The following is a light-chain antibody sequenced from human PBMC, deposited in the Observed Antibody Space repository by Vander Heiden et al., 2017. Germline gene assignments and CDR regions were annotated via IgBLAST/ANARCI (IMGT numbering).Light chain of an antibody. V-gene: IGLV2-14*03. CDR3: SSYRSSSTPYV. J-gene: IGLJ1*01. CDR1: SSDVGGYNY. CDR2: DVS. Sequence: QSALTQPASVSGSPGQSITISCTGTSSDVGGYNYVSWYQQHPGKAPKLMIYDVSNRPSGDSNRFSGSKSGNTASLTISGLQADDEADYYCSSYRSSSTPYVFGTGTKVTVL.